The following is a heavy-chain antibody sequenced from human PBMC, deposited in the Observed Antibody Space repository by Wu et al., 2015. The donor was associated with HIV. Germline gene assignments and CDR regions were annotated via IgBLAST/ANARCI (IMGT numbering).Heavy chain of an antibody. CDR2: MNPNSGNT. V-gene: IGHV1-8*03. J-gene: IGHJ6*03. Sequence: QVQLVQSGAEVKKPGASVKVSCKASGYTFTSYDINWVRQATGQWLEWMGWMNPNSGNTGYAQKFQGRVTITRNTSISTAYMELSSLRSEDTAVYYCARGLDIVATQYIHYYYYMDVWGKGTTVTVSS. CDR3: ARGLDIVATQYIHYYYYMDV. CDR1: GYTFTSYD. D-gene: IGHD5-12*01.